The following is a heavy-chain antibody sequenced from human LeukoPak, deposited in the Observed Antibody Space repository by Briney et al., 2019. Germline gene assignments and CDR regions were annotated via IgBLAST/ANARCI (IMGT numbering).Heavy chain of an antibody. CDR1: GFTFSNYY. CDR2: ITSTSNGAYM. D-gene: IGHD3-10*01. CDR3: ARDKVVRGSAFGSGWFDP. Sequence: GGSLRLSCAASGFTFSNYYMHWVRQAPGKGPEWVSSITSTSNGAYMYYADSVKGRFTISRDNAKNSLYLQMNSLRAEDTAVYYCARDKVVRGSAFGSGWFDPWGQGTLVIVSS. J-gene: IGHJ5*02. V-gene: IGHV3-21*01.